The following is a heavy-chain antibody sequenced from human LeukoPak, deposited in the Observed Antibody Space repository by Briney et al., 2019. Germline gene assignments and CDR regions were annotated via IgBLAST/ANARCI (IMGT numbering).Heavy chain of an antibody. CDR1: GGSISSSSYY. CDR2: IYYSGST. V-gene: IGHV4-39*07. D-gene: IGHD2-15*01. Sequence: PSETLSLTCTVSGGSISSSSYYWGWIRQPPGKGLEWIGSIYYSGSTYYNPSLKSRVTISVDTSKNQFSLKLSSVTAADTAVYYCATPEADRDCSGGSCYSGGDDAFDIWGQGTMVTVSS. CDR3: ATPEADRDCSGGSCYSGGDDAFDI. J-gene: IGHJ3*02.